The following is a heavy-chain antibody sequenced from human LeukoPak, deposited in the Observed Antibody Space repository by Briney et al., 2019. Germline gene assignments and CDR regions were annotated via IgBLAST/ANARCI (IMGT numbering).Heavy chain of an antibody. J-gene: IGHJ4*02. CDR2: IYHTGST. CDR3: ARAGWIITSGIDF. V-gene: IGHV4-38-2*01. D-gene: IGHD3-10*01. Sequence: SETLSLTCGVSGYSISRGYYWAWIRQPPGKGLEWIGTIYHTGSTYYTPSLGSRATISVDTSKNEFSLNLNSVTAADTAVYYCARAGWIITSGIDFWGQGALVTVSS. CDR1: GYSISRGYY.